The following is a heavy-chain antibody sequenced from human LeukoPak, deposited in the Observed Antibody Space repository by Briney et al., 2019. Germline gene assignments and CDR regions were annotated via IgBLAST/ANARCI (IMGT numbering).Heavy chain of an antibody. CDR2: INPNSGDT. CDR1: GYTLTVYY. CDR3: AREGSGYTYGRGSYFDY. J-gene: IGHJ4*01. D-gene: IGHD5-18*01. Sequence: EASVNVSCKASGYTLTVYYIHWVRQAPGQGLEWMGRINPNSGDTNFAQKFQGRVTMTRDTSISTAYMDLSGLRPDDTAVYYCAREGSGYTYGRGSYFDYWGHGILVTVSS. V-gene: IGHV1-2*06.